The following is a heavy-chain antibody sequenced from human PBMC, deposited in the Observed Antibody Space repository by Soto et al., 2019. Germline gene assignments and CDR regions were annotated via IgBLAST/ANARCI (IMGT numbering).Heavy chain of an antibody. D-gene: IGHD6-19*01. V-gene: IGHV1-18*04. Sequence: QVQLIQSEGEVKKPGASVKVSCKASGYSFDRDSITWVRQAPGQGLEWMGWINNHNGVRNVGQKVQDRLILTTETSTNTAYMELRSLISNDTAVYYCATRRAVAGEDAFHIWGQGTVVIVSS. CDR3: ATRRAVAGEDAFHI. J-gene: IGHJ3*02. CDR2: INNHNGVR. CDR1: GYSFDRDS.